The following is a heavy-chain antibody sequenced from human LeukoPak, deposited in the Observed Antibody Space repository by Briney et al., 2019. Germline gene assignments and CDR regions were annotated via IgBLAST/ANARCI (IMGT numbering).Heavy chain of an antibody. J-gene: IGHJ4*02. CDR2: ISYDGSNK. D-gene: IGHD6-19*01. Sequence: PRGSLRLSCAASGFTFSSYAMHWVRQAPGKGLEWVAVISYDGSNKYYADSVKGRFTISRDNSKNTLYLQMNSLRAEDTAVYYCARVPLAVASFLDYWGQGTLVAVSS. CDR1: GFTFSSYA. CDR3: ARVPLAVASFLDY. V-gene: IGHV3-30-3*01.